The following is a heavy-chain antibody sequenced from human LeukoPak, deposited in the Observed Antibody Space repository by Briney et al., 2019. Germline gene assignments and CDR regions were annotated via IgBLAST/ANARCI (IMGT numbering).Heavy chain of an antibody. CDR2: ISASGSST. CDR3: AKDPPNIGPDPYYFDS. J-gene: IGHJ4*02. V-gene: IGHV3-23*01. Sequence: GSLRLSCAASGLTFSSYSMSWVRQAPGRGLYWGSGISASGSSTYYADSVKGRFNISRDNSKNTLYLQMNSLRVEDTAIYYCAKDPPNIGPDPYYFDSWGQGTLVTVSS. CDR1: GLTFSSYS. D-gene: IGHD2-2*01.